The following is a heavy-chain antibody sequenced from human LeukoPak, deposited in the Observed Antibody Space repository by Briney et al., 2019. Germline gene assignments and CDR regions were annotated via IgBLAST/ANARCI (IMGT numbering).Heavy chain of an antibody. J-gene: IGHJ4*02. CDR2: ISYSDST. CDR3: ARGSSRFDC. Sequence: KSSETLSLTCTVSGGSISSGGYYWSWIRQPPGKGLEWIGYISYSDSTRYSPSLKSRVTMSIDTSMNQFSLKVTSVTAADTAVYYCARGSSRFDCWGQGTLVTVSS. V-gene: IGHV4-61*08. CDR1: GGSISSGGYY. D-gene: IGHD6-13*01.